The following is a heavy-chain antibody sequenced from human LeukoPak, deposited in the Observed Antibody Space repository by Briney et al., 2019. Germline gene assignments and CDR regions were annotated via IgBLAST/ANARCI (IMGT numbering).Heavy chain of an antibody. CDR2: ISSSSSTI. D-gene: IGHD2-15*01. J-gene: IGHJ4*02. CDR1: GFTFSSYS. Sequence: GGSLRLSCAASGFTFSSYSMNWVRQAPGKGLEWVSYISSSSSTIYYADSVKGRFTISRDNAKNSLDLQMNSLRDEDTAVYYCARARASGRSGFDYWGQGTLVIVSS. V-gene: IGHV3-48*02. CDR3: ARARASGRSGFDY.